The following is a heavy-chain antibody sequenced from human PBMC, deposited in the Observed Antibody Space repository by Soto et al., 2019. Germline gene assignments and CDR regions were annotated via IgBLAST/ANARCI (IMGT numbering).Heavy chain of an antibody. Sequence: QVQLQESGPGLVKPSQTLSLTCTVSGGSISSDGNYWNWIRQHPGKGLEWIGYIYYSGSTYYNPSLKSRVTISVDTSNNQFSLKLNSVTAADTAVYYCARDSSTRPTENWFDPWGQGTLVTVSS. CDR2: IYYSGST. V-gene: IGHV4-31*03. J-gene: IGHJ5*02. CDR1: GGSISSDGNY. CDR3: ARDSSTRPTENWFDP.